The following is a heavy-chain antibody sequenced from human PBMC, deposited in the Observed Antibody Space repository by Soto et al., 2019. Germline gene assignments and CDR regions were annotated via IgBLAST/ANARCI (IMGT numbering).Heavy chain of an antibody. J-gene: IGHJ4*02. D-gene: IGHD4-17*01. V-gene: IGHV3-33*01. Sequence: GGSLRLSCAASGFTFSSYGMHWVRQAPGKGLEWVAVIWYDGSNKYYADSVKGRFTISRDNSKNTLYLQMNSLRAEDTAVYYCARDPTTVVRSYYFDYWGQGTLVTVSS. CDR1: GFTFSSYG. CDR2: IWYDGSNK. CDR3: ARDPTTVVRSYYFDY.